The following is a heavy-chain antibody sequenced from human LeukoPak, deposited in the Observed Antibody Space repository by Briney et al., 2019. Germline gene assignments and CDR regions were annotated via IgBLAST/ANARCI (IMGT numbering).Heavy chain of an antibody. D-gene: IGHD6-13*01. V-gene: IGHV3-48*03. CDR2: ISSSGSTI. J-gene: IGHJ3*02. Sequence: GGSLRLSCAASGFTFSSYEISWVRQAPGKGLEWVSYISSSGSTIYYADSVKGRFTISRDNAENSLYLQMNSLRAEDTAVYYCAREGSSSRGAFDIWGQGTMVTVSS. CDR3: AREGSSSRGAFDI. CDR1: GFTFSSYE.